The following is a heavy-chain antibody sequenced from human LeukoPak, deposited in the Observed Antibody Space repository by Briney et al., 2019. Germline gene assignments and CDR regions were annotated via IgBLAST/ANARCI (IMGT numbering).Heavy chain of an antibody. CDR2: ISSSSSYI. Sequence: GGSLRLSCAASGFTFSSYSMNWVRQAPGKGLEWVSSISSSSSYIYYADSVKGRFTISRDNAKNSLYLQMNSLRAEDTAVYYCARVPADVVVPARYYFDYWGQGILVTVSS. V-gene: IGHV3-21*01. CDR1: GFTFSSYS. CDR3: ARVPADVVVPARYYFDY. J-gene: IGHJ4*02. D-gene: IGHD2-2*01.